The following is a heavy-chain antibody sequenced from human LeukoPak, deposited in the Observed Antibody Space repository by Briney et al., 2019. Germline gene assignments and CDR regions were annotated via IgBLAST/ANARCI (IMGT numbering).Heavy chain of an antibody. CDR3: ARDRDYYDSSGYYAY. J-gene: IGHJ4*02. V-gene: IGHV3-74*01. CDR1: GFTFSSYW. CDR2: INTDGSST. Sequence: PGGSLRLSCAASGFTFSSYWMHWVRQAPGKGLVWVSRINTDGSSTSYAGSVKGRFTISRDNAKNTLYLQMNSLRAEDTAVYYCARDRDYYDSSGYYAYWGQGTLVTVSS. D-gene: IGHD3-22*01.